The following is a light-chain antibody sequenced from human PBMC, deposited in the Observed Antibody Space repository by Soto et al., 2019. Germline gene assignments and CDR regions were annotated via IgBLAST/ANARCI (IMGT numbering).Light chain of an antibody. CDR1: QSLLHITGETF. CDR2: EVS. V-gene: IGKV2D-29*02. CDR3: MQSTLLPAT. Sequence: DVVMTQTPLSLSVAPGQPASISCKSSQSLLHITGETFLFWYLQKPGQSPQLLIYEVSTRVSGVPESFSGSGSGTDFTLEISPVDTEDVGIYYCMQSTLLPATLGQGTRLGI. J-gene: IGKJ5*01.